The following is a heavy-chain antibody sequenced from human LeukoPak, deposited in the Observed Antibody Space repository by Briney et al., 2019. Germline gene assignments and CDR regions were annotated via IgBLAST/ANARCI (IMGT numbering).Heavy chain of an antibody. V-gene: IGHV3-48*01. Sequence: GGSLRLSCEASGFTLSTYSMNWVRQAPGKGLEWISYISSSSSTMYYADSVKGRFTISRDNAKDSLFLQLNILRVDDTAVYYCARGFSFIDYWGQGTLVSVSS. CDR1: GFTLSTYS. D-gene: IGHD5-18*01. CDR3: ARGFSFIDY. J-gene: IGHJ4*02. CDR2: ISSSSSTM.